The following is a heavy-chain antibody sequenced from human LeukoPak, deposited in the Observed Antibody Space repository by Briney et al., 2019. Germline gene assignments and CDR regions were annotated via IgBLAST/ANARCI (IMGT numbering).Heavy chain of an antibody. CDR2: INHSGST. D-gene: IGHD1-1*01. Sequence: PSETLSLTCAVYGGSFSGYYWSWIRQPPGKGLEWIGEINHSGSTNYNPSLKSRVTISVDTSKNQFSLKLSSVTAADTAVYYCARRSLASIRTTRTRLVNWFDPWGQGTLVTVSS. CDR1: GGSFSGYY. CDR3: ARRSLASIRTTRTRLVNWFDP. J-gene: IGHJ5*02. V-gene: IGHV4-34*01.